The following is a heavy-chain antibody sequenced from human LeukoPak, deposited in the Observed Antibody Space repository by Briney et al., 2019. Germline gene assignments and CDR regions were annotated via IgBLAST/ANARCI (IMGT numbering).Heavy chain of an antibody. CDR3: ARGTVRIAAVFDY. D-gene: IGHD6-13*01. Sequence: GGSLRLSCAASGFTFSSYGMHWVRQAPGKGLEWVAFIRYDGSNKYYADSVKGRFTISRDNSKDTLYLQMNSLRAEDTAVYYCARGTVRIAAVFDYWGQGTLVTVSS. CDR1: GFTFSSYG. CDR2: IRYDGSNK. J-gene: IGHJ4*02. V-gene: IGHV3-30*02.